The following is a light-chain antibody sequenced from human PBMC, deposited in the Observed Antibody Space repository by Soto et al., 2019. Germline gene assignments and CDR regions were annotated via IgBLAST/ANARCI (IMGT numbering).Light chain of an antibody. J-gene: IGKJ5*01. V-gene: IGKV1-6*01. Sequence: ALQIPQSPSSLSASVGARISITCLASQGIRSDLGWYQQKPGKAPKLLIYAESSLLSGVPSRFSGSGSGTDLTLTISSLQSKDFATYSCQQYYSYLSNFGEGTRLEIK. CDR3: QQYYSYLSN. CDR1: QGIRSD. CDR2: AES.